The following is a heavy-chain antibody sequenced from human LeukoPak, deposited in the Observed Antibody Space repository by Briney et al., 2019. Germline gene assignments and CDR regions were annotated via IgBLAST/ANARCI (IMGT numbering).Heavy chain of an antibody. CDR1: GGSFSGYY. V-gene: IGHV3-33*08. CDR3: ARDGGNQEYYDFWSGYSYYYYGMDV. CDR2: IWYDGSNK. Sequence: PSETLSLTCAVYGGSFSGYYWSWIRQAPGKGLEWVAVIWYDGSNKYYADSVKGRFTISRDNSKNTLYLQMNSLRAEDTAVYYCARDGGNQEYYDFWSGYSYYYYGMDVWGQGTTVTVSS. J-gene: IGHJ6*02. D-gene: IGHD3-3*01.